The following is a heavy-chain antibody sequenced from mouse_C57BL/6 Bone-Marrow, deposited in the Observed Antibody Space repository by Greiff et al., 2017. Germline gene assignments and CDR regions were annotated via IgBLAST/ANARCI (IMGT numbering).Heavy chain of an antibody. CDR2: IDPSDSYT. J-gene: IGHJ3*01. Sequence: QVQLQQPGAELVLPGASVKLSCKASGYTFTSYWMHWVKQRPGQGLEWIGEIDPSDSYTNYNQKFKGKSTLTVAKSSSTAYMQLSSLTSEDSAVYYCANLLAYWGQGTLVTVSA. CDR1: GYTFTSYW. CDR3: ANLLAY. V-gene: IGHV1-69*01.